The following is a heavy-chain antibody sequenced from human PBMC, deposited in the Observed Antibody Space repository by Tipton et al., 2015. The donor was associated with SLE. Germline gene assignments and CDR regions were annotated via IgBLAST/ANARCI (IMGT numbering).Heavy chain of an antibody. V-gene: IGHV4-34*01. D-gene: IGHD3-3*01. J-gene: IGHJ4*02. CDR3: ARDDHSY. CDR2: INHSGST. Sequence: TLSLTCAVYGGSFSGYYWSWIRQLPGKGLEWIGEINHSGSTNYNPSLKSRVTISVDTSKNQFSLKLSSVTAADTAVYYCARDDHSYWGQGTLVTVSS. CDR1: GGSFSGYY.